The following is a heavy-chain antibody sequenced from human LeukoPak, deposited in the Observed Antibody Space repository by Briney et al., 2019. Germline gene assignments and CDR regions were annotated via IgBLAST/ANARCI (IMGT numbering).Heavy chain of an antibody. CDR2: TNPSGGST. V-gene: IGHV1-46*01. J-gene: IGHJ2*01. CDR3: ARGKGIAAAGYPLWYFDL. CDR1: GYTFTSYY. D-gene: IGHD6-13*01. Sequence: ASVKVSCMASGYTFTSYYMHWVRQAPGQGLEWMGITNPSGGSTSYAQKFQGRATMTRDMSTSTVYMKLSSLRSEDTAVYYCARGKGIAAAGYPLWYFDLWGRGTLVTVSS.